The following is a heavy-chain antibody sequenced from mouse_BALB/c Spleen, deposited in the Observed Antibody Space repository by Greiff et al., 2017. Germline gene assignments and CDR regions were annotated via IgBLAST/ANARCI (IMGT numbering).Heavy chain of an antibody. CDR3: ARDRGLRTYFDY. J-gene: IGHJ2*01. V-gene: IGHV2-9*02. D-gene: IGHD2-4*01. Sequence: VKVVESGPGLVAPSQSLSITCTVSGFSLTSYGVHWVRQPPGKGLEWLGVIWAGGSTNYNSALMSRLSISKDNSKSQVFLKMNSLQTDDTAMYYCARDRGLRTYFDYWGQGTTLTVSS. CDR1: GFSLTSYG. CDR2: IWAGGST.